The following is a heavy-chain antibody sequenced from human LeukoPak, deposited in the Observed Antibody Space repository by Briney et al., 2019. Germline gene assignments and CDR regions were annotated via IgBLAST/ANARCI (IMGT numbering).Heavy chain of an antibody. J-gene: IGHJ5*02. CDR3: ARDQYSSPHVNWFDP. D-gene: IGHD6-6*01. CDR2: IIPIFGTA. CDR1: GGTFSSYA. Sequence: SVKVSCKASGGTFSSYAISWVRQAPGQGLEWMGGIIPIFGTANYAQKFQGRVTITTDESTSTAYMELSSLRSEDTAVYYCARDQYSSPHVNWFDPWGQGTLVTVSS. V-gene: IGHV1-69*05.